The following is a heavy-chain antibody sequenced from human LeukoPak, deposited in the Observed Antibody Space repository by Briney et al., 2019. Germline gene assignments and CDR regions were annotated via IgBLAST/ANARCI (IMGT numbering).Heavy chain of an antibody. D-gene: IGHD4-23*01. J-gene: IGHJ4*02. CDR3: ANPTVVTLFSY. CDR1: GFTFSSYA. V-gene: IGHV3-23*01. Sequence: GGSLRLSCSASGFTFSSYAMSWVRQAPGKGLEWVSAISGSGVSTYYADSVKGRFTISRDNSKNTLYLQMNGLRAEDTAVYYCANPTVVTLFSYWGQGTLVTVSS. CDR2: ISGSGVST.